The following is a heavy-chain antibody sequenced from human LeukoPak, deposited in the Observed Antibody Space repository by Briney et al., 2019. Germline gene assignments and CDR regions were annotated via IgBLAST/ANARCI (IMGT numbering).Heavy chain of an antibody. CDR3: AKGEGSSTTYYYYYYMGV. J-gene: IGHJ6*03. V-gene: IGHV3-23*01. CDR1: GFTFSSYA. D-gene: IGHD2-2*01. CDR2: ISGSGGST. Sequence: GGSLRLSCAASGFTFSSYAMSWVRQAPGKGLEWVSAISGSGGSTYYADSVKGRFTISRDNSKNTLYLQMNSLRAEDTAVYYCAKGEGSSTTYYYYYYMGVWGKGTTVTVSS.